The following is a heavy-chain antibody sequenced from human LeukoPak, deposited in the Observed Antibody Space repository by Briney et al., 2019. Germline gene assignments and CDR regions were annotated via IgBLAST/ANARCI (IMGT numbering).Heavy chain of an antibody. CDR2: ISWDGGST. CDR1: GFTFDDYA. Sequence: GGSLRLSCAASGFTFDDYAMHWVRQAPGKGLEWVSLISWDGGSTYYADSVKGRFTISRDNSKDSLYPQMNSLRAEDTALYYCAKPLYSSSSPFDYWGQGTLVTVSS. D-gene: IGHD6-6*01. J-gene: IGHJ4*02. CDR3: AKPLYSSSSPFDY. V-gene: IGHV3-43D*03.